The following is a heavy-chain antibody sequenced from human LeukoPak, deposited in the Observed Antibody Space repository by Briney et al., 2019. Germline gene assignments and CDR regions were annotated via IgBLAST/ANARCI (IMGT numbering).Heavy chain of an antibody. J-gene: IGHJ4*02. CDR2: IYYSGST. CDR3: ARTYYYDSSGYDY. D-gene: IGHD3-22*01. CDR1: GGSISSGGYY. V-gene: IGHV4-31*03. Sequence: PSETLSLTCTVSGGSISSGGYYWSWIRQHPGKGLEWIGYIYYSGSTYYNPSLKSRVTISVDTSKNQFSLKLSSVTAADTAVYYCARTYYYDSSGYDYWGQGTLVTVSS.